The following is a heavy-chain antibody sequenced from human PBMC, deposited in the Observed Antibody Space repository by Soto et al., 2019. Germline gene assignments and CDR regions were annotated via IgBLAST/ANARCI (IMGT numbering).Heavy chain of an antibody. CDR1: GYTFTSYG. D-gene: IGHD1-26*01. CDR3: ARELGSPGAYYYGMDV. J-gene: IGHJ6*02. CDR2: ISAYNGNT. V-gene: IGHV1-18*01. Sequence: QVQLVQSGAEVKKPGASVKVSCKASGYTFTSYGISWVRQAPGQGLEWMGWISAYNGNTNYAQKLQGRVTMTTDTSPSTAYMELRSLSSDDTAVYYCARELGSPGAYYYGMDVWGQGTTVTVSS.